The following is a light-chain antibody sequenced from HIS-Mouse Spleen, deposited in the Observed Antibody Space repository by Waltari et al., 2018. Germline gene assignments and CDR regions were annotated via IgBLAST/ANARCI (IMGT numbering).Light chain of an antibody. CDR1: SSDVGVYNY. J-gene: IGLJ1*01. Sequence: QSALTQPASVSGSPGQSITISCTGTSSDVGVYNYVSWYQPHPGKAPKLMIYDVSNRHSGVSNRFSGSKSGNTASLTISGLQAEDEADYYCSSYTSSSTYVFGTGTKVTVL. CDR2: DVS. V-gene: IGLV2-14*03. CDR3: SSYTSSSTYV.